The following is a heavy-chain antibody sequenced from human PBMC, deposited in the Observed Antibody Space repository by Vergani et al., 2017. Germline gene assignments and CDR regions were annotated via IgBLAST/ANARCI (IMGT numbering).Heavy chain of an antibody. V-gene: IGHV3-30-3*01. CDR1: GFSFGNYA. CDR2: ISYDGTKK. J-gene: IGHJ4*02. D-gene: IGHD2-15*01. CDR3: ARRGKGIIMVVPSTHL. Sequence: QVKLEESGGGVVQPGRSLRLSCAASGFSFGNYAMHWVRQAPGKGLEWVGVISYDGTKKKYADSVNGRFTISRENSKKMMSLQMNSLRVEETAVYYCARRGKGIIMVVPSTHLWGQGTQVSVS.